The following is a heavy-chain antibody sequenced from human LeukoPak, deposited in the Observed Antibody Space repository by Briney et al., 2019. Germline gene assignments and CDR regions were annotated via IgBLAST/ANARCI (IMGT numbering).Heavy chain of an antibody. V-gene: IGHV3-33*06. D-gene: IGHD6-13*01. CDR1: GFTFSSYG. CDR2: IWYDGSNK. Sequence: GGSLRLSCAASGFTFSSYGMHWVRQAPGKGLEWVAVIWYDGSNKYYADSVKGRFTISRDNSKNTLYLQMNSLRAEDTAVYYCAKAVVSSSWSEKYYFDYWGQGTLVTVSS. CDR3: AKAVVSSSWSEKYYFDY. J-gene: IGHJ4*02.